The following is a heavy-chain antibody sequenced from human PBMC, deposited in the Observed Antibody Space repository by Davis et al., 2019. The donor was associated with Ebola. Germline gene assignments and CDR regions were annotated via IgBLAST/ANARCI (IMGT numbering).Heavy chain of an antibody. CDR1: GFTFSSYW. D-gene: IGHD5-12*01. CDR3: VRDSGYYSHDY. CDR2: INSDGSST. V-gene: IGHV3-74*01. Sequence: PGGSLRLSCAASGFTFSSYWMHWVRQAPGKGLVWVSRINSDGSSTSYADSVKGRFTISRDNAKNTLSLQMNSLRVEDTAVYYCVRDSGYYSHDYWGHGTLVTVSS. J-gene: IGHJ4*01.